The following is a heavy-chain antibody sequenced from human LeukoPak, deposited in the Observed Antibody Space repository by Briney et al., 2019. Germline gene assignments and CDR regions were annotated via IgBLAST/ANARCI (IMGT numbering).Heavy chain of an antibody. V-gene: IGHV1-46*01. Sequence: GASVKVPCKASGYTVTSYYMHWVRQAPGQGLEWMGIINPNGGSTNYAQKFQGRVTMTRDTSTSTVYMEVSSLTSEDTAVYYCARGLGRTSHSAFDMWGQGTMVTVSS. CDR3: ARGLGRTSHSAFDM. CDR1: GYTVTSYY. CDR2: INPNGGST. D-gene: IGHD3-16*01. J-gene: IGHJ3*02.